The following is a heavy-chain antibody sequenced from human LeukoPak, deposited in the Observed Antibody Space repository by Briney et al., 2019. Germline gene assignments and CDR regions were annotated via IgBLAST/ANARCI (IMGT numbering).Heavy chain of an antibody. CDR3: ARGARGRNGYYYDY. J-gene: IGHJ4*02. V-gene: IGHV4-59*01. D-gene: IGHD3-22*01. Sequence: SETLSPTCAVSGGSISSYHWSWIRQPPGKALEWNGDISYSGSTNHNPTLKSRATISSDTSKNQFSLILTSLTAADTAVYYCARGARGRNGYYYDYWGQGTLVTVSS. CDR1: GGSISSYH. CDR2: ISYSGST.